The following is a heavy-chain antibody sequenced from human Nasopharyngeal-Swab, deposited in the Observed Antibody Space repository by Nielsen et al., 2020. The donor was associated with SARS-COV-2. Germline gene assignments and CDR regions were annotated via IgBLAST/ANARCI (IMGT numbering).Heavy chain of an antibody. CDR3: AKRPYSGSYYGYYYYGMDV. Sequence: GESLKISCAASGFTFSSYGMHWVRQASGKGLEWVAVISYDGSNKYYADSVKGRFTISRDNSKNTLYLQMNSLRAEDTAVYYCAKRPYSGSYYGYYYYGMDVWGQGTTVTVAS. CDR1: GFTFSSYG. V-gene: IGHV3-30*18. D-gene: IGHD1-26*01. CDR2: ISYDGSNK. J-gene: IGHJ6*02.